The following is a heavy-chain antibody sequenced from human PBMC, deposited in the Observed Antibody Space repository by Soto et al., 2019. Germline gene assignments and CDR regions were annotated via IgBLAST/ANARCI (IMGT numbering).Heavy chain of an antibody. D-gene: IGHD3-22*01. J-gene: IGHJ3*02. CDR2: IYPGDSDT. CDR3: ARQMEYYYDSSGYYFRAFDI. Sequence: PGESLKISCKSSGYSFTNYWIGWVRQMPGKGLEWMGIIYPGDSDTRYSPSFQGQVTISADKSISTAYLQWSSLKASDTAIYYCARQMEYYYDSSGYYFRAFDIWGQGTMVTVSS. V-gene: IGHV5-51*01. CDR1: GYSFTNYW.